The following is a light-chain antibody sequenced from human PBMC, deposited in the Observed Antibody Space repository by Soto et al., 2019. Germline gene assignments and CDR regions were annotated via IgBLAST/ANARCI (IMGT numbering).Light chain of an antibody. CDR2: WAS. J-gene: IGKJ1*01. V-gene: IGKV4-1*01. CDR1: QSISCNSNKNNC. Sequence: DIVMTQSPDSLAVPLGERATINCKSSQSISCNSNKNNCLAWYQQKPGQPXKXXIYWASTRESGVPERFSGSGSGTDFTLTITSLQAEDVEVDYCRQHYSIPWTFGQGTKVDIK. CDR3: RQHYSIPWT.